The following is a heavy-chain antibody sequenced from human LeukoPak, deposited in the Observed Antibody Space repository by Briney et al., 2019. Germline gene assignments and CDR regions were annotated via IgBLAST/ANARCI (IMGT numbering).Heavy chain of an antibody. D-gene: IGHD4-17*01. J-gene: IGHJ4*02. Sequence: NTSQTLSLTCTVSGGSISSGSYYWSWIRQPAGKGLEWIGRIYTSGSTNYNPSLKSRVTISVDTSKNQFSLKLSSVTAADTAVYYCARSAINTVTTPYFGYWGQGTLVTVSS. CDR1: GGSISSGSYY. CDR3: ARSAINTVTTPYFGY. V-gene: IGHV4-61*02. CDR2: IYTSGST.